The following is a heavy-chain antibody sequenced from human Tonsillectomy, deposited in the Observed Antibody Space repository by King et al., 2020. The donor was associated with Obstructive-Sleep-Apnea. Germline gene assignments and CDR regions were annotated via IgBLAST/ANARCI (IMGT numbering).Heavy chain of an antibody. Sequence: QLQESGPVLVKPSQTLSLTCNVSGGSISIGDYYWNWIRQPPGKGLVWFGNIVYSGNTYFNPSLKSRVTISVDTSKNQFSLQLSSVTAADTAVYYCARVNRYYYGSGSRDYWGQGTLVTVSS. V-gene: IGHV4-30-4*01. D-gene: IGHD3-10*01. CDR1: GGSISIGDYY. J-gene: IGHJ4*02. CDR2: IVYSGNT. CDR3: ARVNRYYYGSGSRDY.